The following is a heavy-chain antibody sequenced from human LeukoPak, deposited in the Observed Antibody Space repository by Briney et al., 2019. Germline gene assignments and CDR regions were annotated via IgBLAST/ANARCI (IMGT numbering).Heavy chain of an antibody. Sequence: GASVKVSCKASGFTFTSSAVQWVRQARGQRLEWIGWIVVGSGNTNYAQKFQERVTITRDMSTSTAYMELSSLRSEDTAVYYSAAAPYYYDSSALHYFDYWGQGTLVTVSS. V-gene: IGHV1-58*01. CDR1: GFTFTSSA. D-gene: IGHD3-22*01. CDR3: AAAPYYYDSSALHYFDY. CDR2: IVVGSGNT. J-gene: IGHJ4*02.